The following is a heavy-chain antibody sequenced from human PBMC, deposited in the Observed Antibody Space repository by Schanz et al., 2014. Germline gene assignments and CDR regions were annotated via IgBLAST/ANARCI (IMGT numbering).Heavy chain of an antibody. V-gene: IGHV1-18*01. CDR3: ARAPVTVGPYHYYMDV. J-gene: IGHJ6*03. CDR1: GYSFTDYA. Sequence: QLMQSGSEVRKPGASVRVSCKASGYSFTDYAIHWVRQAPGQGLEWMGWISGYNGDTNYAPKFQDRVTMTRHTSISTAYMELSSLRSEDTAVYYCARAPVTVGPYHYYMDVWGKGTTVTVSS. CDR2: ISGYNGDT. D-gene: IGHD4-17*01.